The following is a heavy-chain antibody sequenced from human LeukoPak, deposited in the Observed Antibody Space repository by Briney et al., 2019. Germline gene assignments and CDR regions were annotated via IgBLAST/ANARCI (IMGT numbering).Heavy chain of an antibody. D-gene: IGHD3-3*01. Sequence: ASVNVSCKASGYTFTSYDINWVRQATGQGLEWMGWMNPNSGNTGYAQKFQGRVTMTRNTSISTAYMELSSLRSEDTAVYYCARGGISALRFLEWLLYGYWGQGTLVTVSS. V-gene: IGHV1-8*01. J-gene: IGHJ4*02. CDR2: MNPNSGNT. CDR3: ARGGISALRFLEWLLYGY. CDR1: GYTFTSYD.